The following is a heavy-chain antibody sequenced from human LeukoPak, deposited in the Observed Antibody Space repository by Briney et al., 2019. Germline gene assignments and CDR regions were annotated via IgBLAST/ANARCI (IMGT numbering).Heavy chain of an antibody. Sequence: SETLSLTCAVSGASIHSYYWSWIRHPPGKGLEWIGYIYHSGSTNYNPSVKSRVTISVDKSKNQFSLKLNSVTAADTASYYCARDEMKVGSGGDTSSYYYLYYMDVWGQGTLVTVSS. J-gene: IGHJ6*03. CDR3: ARDEMKVGSGGDTSSYYYLYYMDV. D-gene: IGHD2-21*02. CDR1: GASIHSYY. CDR2: IYHSGST. V-gene: IGHV4-59*12.